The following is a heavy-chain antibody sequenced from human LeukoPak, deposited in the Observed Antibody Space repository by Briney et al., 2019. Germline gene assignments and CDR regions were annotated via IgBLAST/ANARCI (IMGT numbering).Heavy chain of an antibody. J-gene: IGHJ4*02. CDR1: GYTYTDYS. CDR2: INPNSGGT. Sequence: ASVKVSCKASGYTYTDYSIHWVRLAPGQGLEWMGWINPNSGGTNYAQTFQGRVTMTRDTSITTAYLELSRLRSDDTAVYYCARIGYNHHLDYRGQGTLVTVSS. D-gene: IGHD5-24*01. V-gene: IGHV1-2*02. CDR3: ARIGYNHHLDY.